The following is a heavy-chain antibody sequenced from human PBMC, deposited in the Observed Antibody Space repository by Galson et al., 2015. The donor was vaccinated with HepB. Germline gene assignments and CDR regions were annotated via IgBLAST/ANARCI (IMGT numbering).Heavy chain of an antibody. CDR3: ASDIVVVPATRAEYAHFDY. CDR2: ISYDGSNK. CDR1: GFTFSSYA. V-gene: IGHV3-30*04. J-gene: IGHJ4*02. Sequence: SLRLSCAASGFTFSSYAMHWVRQAPGKGLEWVAVISYDGSNKYYADSVKGRFTISRDNSKNTLYLQMNSLRAEDTAVYYCASDIVVVPATRAEYAHFDYWGQGTLVTVSS. D-gene: IGHD2-2*01.